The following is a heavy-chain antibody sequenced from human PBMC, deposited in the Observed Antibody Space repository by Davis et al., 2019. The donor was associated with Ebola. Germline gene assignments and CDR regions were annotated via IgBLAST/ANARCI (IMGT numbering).Heavy chain of an antibody. CDR2: INHSGST. V-gene: IGHV4-34*01. Sequence: GSLRLSCAVYGGSFSGYYWSWIRQPPGKGLEWIGEINHSGSTNYNPSLKSRVTISVDTSKNQFSLKLSSVTAADTAVYYCARQFYWFDPWGQGTLVTVSS. J-gene: IGHJ5*02. CDR3: ARQFYWFDP. CDR1: GGSFSGYY. D-gene: IGHD1-1*01.